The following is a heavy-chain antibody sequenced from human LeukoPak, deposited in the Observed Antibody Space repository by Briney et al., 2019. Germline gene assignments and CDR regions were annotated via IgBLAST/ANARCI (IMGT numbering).Heavy chain of an antibody. Sequence: SQTLSLTCSVSGVTITSGGHYWSWIRQHPGKGLEWIGYVYYSGSTDYSPSLKSRLTISADTSKNQFSLKLSSVTAADTAVYYCARGPDTRGLDILTGYYKTWFDPWGQGTLVTVSS. CDR2: VYYSGST. J-gene: IGHJ5*02. CDR3: ARGPDTRGLDILTGYYKTWFDP. CDR1: GVTITSGGHY. V-gene: IGHV4-31*03. D-gene: IGHD3-9*01.